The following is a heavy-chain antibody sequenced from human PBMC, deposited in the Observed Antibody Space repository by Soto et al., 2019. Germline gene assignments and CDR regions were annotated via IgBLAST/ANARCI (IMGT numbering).Heavy chain of an antibody. CDR2: ISYDGSNK. CDR3: AREAATGSGY. J-gene: IGHJ4*02. CDR1: GFTFSSYA. Sequence: QVQLVESGGGVVQPGRSLRLSCAASGFTFSSYAMHWVRQAPGKGLEWVAVISYDGSNKYYADSVKGRFTISRHNSKNRLYLQMNCLRAEDTAVYYCAREAATGSGYWGQGTLVTVSS. D-gene: IGHD3-10*01. V-gene: IGHV3-30-3*01.